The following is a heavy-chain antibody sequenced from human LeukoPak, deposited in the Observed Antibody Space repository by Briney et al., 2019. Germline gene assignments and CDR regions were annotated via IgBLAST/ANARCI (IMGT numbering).Heavy chain of an antibody. V-gene: IGHV4-34*01. Sequence: SETLSLTCAVYGGSFSGYYWSWIRQPPGKGLERIGEINHSGSTNYNPSLKSRVTISVDTSKNQFSLKLSSVTAADTAVYYCARGRPYYDFWSGYQPAGYFDYWGQGTLVTVSS. CDR1: GGSFSGYY. CDR2: INHSGST. J-gene: IGHJ4*02. D-gene: IGHD3-3*01. CDR3: ARGRPYYDFWSGYQPAGYFDY.